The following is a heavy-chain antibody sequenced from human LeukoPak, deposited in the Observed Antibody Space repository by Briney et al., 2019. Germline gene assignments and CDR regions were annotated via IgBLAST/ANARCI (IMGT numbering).Heavy chain of an antibody. CDR2: IKQDGSEK. D-gene: IGHD6-13*01. J-gene: IGHJ4*02. Sequence: GGSLRLSFAASGFTFSSYWMSWVRQAPGKGLEWEANIKQDGSEKYYVDSVKGRFTISRDNAKNSLYLQMNSLRAEDTAVYYCARSINSWYSSSWWRRGYYFDYWGQGTLVTVSS. V-gene: IGHV3-7*01. CDR1: GFTFSSYW. CDR3: ARSINSWYSSSWWRRGYYFDY.